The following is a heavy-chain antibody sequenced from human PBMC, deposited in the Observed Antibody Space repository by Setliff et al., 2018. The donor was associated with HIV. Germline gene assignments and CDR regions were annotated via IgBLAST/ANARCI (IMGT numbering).Heavy chain of an antibody. D-gene: IGHD4-17*01. Sequence: SVKVSCKASGDTSNSYAIRWVRQAPGQGPEWMGGIIPIFGSPQYAPQFRGRATITADESSSTAYMELTSLKSDDSAVYYCAAASGDYEPYQYWGQGTLVTVSS. V-gene: IGHV1-69*13. CDR1: GDTSNSYA. J-gene: IGHJ1*01. CDR2: IIPIFGSP. CDR3: AAASGDYEPYQY.